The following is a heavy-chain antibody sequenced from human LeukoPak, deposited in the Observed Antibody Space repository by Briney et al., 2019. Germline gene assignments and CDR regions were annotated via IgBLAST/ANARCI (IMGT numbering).Heavy chain of an antibody. D-gene: IGHD3-22*01. CDR3: ASPGARGAYYYDSSGYYAY. CDR2: IIPIFGTT. Sequence: SVKVSCKASGGTFSSYAISWVRQAPGQGLEWMGGIIPIFGTTNYAQKFQDRVTITADKSTSTAYMELSSLRSEDTAVYYCASPGARGAYYYDSSGYYAYWGQGTLVTVSS. J-gene: IGHJ4*02. CDR1: GGTFSSYA. V-gene: IGHV1-69*06.